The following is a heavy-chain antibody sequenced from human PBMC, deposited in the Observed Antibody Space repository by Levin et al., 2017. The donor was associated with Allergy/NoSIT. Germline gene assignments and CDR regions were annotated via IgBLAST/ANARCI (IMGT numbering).Heavy chain of an antibody. J-gene: IGHJ4*02. D-gene: IGHD3-16*02. CDR1: GFTFSSYG. CDR3: AKDFSGASPEGLSWGEVSSFEY. Sequence: QPGGSLRLSCAGYGFTFSSYGMHWVRQAPGKGLEWVAGITYDGRNIYDADSVKGRFSVSRDNSKNTVYLQMNSLRAEDTAIYFCAKDFSGASPEGLSWGEVSSFEYWGQGTLVTVSS. V-gene: IGHV3-30*18. CDR2: ITYDGRNI.